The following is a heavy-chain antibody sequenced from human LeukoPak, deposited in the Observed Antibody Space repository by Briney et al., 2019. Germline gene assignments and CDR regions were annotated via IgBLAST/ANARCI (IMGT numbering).Heavy chain of an antibody. CDR3: ASISGYYEFDY. J-gene: IGHJ4*02. CDR1: GFTFSSYG. Sequence: GGSLRLSCAASGFTFSSYGMHWVRQAPGKGLEWVAVIWYDGSNKYYADSVKGRFTISRDNSKNTLYLQMNSLRAEDTAVYYCASISGYYEFDYWGQGTLVTVSS. D-gene: IGHD3-22*01. CDR2: IWYDGSNK. V-gene: IGHV3-33*01.